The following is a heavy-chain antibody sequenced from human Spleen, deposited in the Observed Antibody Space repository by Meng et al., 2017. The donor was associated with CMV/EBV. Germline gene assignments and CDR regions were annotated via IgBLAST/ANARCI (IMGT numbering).Heavy chain of an antibody. D-gene: IGHD3-10*01. V-gene: IGHV4-34*01. CDR1: GGSFSGYY. CDR2: INHSGST. J-gene: IGHJ4*02. Sequence: VQLQQWGAGLLKPSATLSLTRAVYGGSFSGYYWSWIRQPPGKGLEWSGEINHSGSTNYNPSLKSRVTISVDTSKNQFSLKLSSVTAADTAVYYCARTAGYYGSGSYWGYWGQGTLVTVSS. CDR3: ARTAGYYGSGSYWGY.